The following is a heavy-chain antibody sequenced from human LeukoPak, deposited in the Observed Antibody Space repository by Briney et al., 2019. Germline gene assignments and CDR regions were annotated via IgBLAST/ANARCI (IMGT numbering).Heavy chain of an antibody. Sequence: GGSLRLSCAASGFAFSRYWMHWIRQAPGKGLVWVSAIYTDGTTKRYADSVKGRFTISRGNAKNTLYLQMNSLSVEDTAVYYCASLVVTDDWAFDIWGQGTMVTVS. D-gene: IGHD2-21*02. J-gene: IGHJ3*02. V-gene: IGHV3-74*01. CDR3: ASLVVTDDWAFDI. CDR1: GFAFSRYW. CDR2: IYTDGTTK.